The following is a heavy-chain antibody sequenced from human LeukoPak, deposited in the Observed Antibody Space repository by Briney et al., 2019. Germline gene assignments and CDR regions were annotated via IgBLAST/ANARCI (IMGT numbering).Heavy chain of an antibody. CDR1: GFTFSTCF. V-gene: IGHV3-30-3*01. CDR3: ARERQDTILHSGAFDI. J-gene: IGHJ3*02. Sequence: GGSLRLSCAASGFTFSTCFMHWVRQAPGKGLEWEADIASDGSHTFYVESVKGRFTISRDNSKNTLYLQMNSLRAEDTAVYFCARERQDTILHSGAFDIWGQGTMVTVSS. D-gene: IGHD2-21*01. CDR2: IASDGSHT.